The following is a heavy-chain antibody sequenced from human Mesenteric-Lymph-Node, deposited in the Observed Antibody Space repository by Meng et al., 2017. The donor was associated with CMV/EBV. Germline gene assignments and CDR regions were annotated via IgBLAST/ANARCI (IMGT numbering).Heavy chain of an antibody. CDR1: GFSFSDHY. CDR3: ARGGCSRTTCLDF. D-gene: IGHD2-2*01. Sequence: GGSLRLSCAASGFSFSDHYMNWVRQAPGKGLEWVGLIRKRGDSYSTEYAASVKGRFTISRDDSKRSLSLQMNNLQIEDTAVYYCARGGCSRTTCLDFWGQGTLVTVSS. CDR2: IRKRGDSYST. J-gene: IGHJ4*02. V-gene: IGHV3-72*01.